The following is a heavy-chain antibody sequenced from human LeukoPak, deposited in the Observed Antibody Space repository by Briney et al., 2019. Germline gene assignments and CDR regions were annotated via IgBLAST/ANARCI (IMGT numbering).Heavy chain of an antibody. J-gene: IGHJ4*02. CDR3: ARGRYGSGYYSTYYFDY. D-gene: IGHD3-10*01. CDR2: FYYSGST. CDR1: GGSISSYY. V-gene: IGHV4-59*01. Sequence: SETLSLTCTVSGGSISSYYWSWIRQPPGKGLEWIGYFYYSGSTNYNPSLKSRVTISVDTSKNQFSLNLNSVTAADTAVYYCARGRYGSGYYSTYYFDYWGQGTLVTVSS.